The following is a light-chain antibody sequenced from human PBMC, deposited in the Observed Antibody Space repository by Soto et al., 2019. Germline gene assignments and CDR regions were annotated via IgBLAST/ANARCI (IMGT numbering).Light chain of an antibody. CDR3: SSYTSSNTWV. CDR2: EVS. V-gene: IGLV2-14*01. Sequence: QSALTQPASVSGSPGQSITISCTGTRSDVGGYNYVSWYQQYPGKAPKLMIYEVSNRPSGVSDRFSGSKSGNTASLTISGLQAEDEADYYCSSYTSSNTWVFGGGTKLTVL. CDR1: RSDVGGYNY. J-gene: IGLJ3*02.